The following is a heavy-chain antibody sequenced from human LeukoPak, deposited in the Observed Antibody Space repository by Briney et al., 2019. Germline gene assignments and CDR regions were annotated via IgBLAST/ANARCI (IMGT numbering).Heavy chain of an antibody. CDR3: AWNALPYAFDI. D-gene: IGHD1-1*01. CDR1: GFTFRNYW. J-gene: IGHJ3*02. Sequence: GGSLRLSCAASGFTFRNYWMTWVRQAPGKGLEWVANMNQDGSEKNYMDSLKGRFTISRDNAKNSLFLQMNSLRAKDTAVYYCAWNALPYAFDIWGQGTMVTVSS. V-gene: IGHV3-7*05. CDR2: MNQDGSEK.